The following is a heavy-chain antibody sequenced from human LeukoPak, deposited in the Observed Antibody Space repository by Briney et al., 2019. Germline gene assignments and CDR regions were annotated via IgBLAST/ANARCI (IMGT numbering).Heavy chain of an antibody. CDR1: GFTLSSYW. V-gene: IGHV3-7*01. CDR3: ARDHLDAFDI. J-gene: IGHJ3*02. Sequence: PGGSLRLSCAASGFTLSSYWMSWVRQAPGKGLEWVANIKQDGSEKYYVDSVKGRFTISRDNAKNSLYLQMNSLRAEDTAVYYCARDHLDAFDIWGQGTMVTVSS. CDR2: IKQDGSEK.